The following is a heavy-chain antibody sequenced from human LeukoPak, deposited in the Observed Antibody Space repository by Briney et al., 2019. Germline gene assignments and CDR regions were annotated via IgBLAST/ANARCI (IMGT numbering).Heavy chain of an antibody. V-gene: IGHV4-59*12. CDR1: GGSISSNF. D-gene: IGHD3-22*01. CDR3: ARWIFNYYDSSGYPDY. CDR2: IYYSGST. J-gene: IGHJ4*02. Sequence: SETLSLTCTVSGGSISSNFWSWIRQPPGKGLEWIGYIYYSGSTNYNPSLKSRVTMSVDTSKNQFSLKLSSVTAADTAVYYCARWIFNYYDSSGYPDYWGQGTLVTVSS.